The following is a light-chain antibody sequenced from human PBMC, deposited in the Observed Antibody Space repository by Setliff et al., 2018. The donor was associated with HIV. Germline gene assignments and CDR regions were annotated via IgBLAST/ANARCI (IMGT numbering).Light chain of an antibody. V-gene: IGLV2-14*02. Sequence: QSALTQPASVSGSPGQSITISCAGTNSDVGSYKFVSWYQQHPGKAPKLMIYDVSNRPSGVSNRFSGSKSGNTASLTISGLQAEDEADYYCSSYTSTSTLCVFGTGTKVTV. CDR2: DVS. CDR3: SSYTSTSTLCV. CDR1: NSDVGSYKF. J-gene: IGLJ1*01.